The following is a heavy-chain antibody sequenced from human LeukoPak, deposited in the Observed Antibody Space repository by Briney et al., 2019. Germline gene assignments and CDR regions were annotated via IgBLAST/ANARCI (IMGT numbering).Heavy chain of an antibody. V-gene: IGHV4-4*02. J-gene: IGHJ4*02. CDR2: VHLSGAS. CDR1: GFTFSPYS. Sequence: GSLRLSCAASGFTFSPYSMNWVRQPPGKGLEWIGEVHLSGASNYNPSLKSRVSMSIDKSRNQLSLELTSVTAADTAIYYCARESGAFSPFGFWGQRTLVTVSS. D-gene: IGHD1-26*01. CDR3: ARESGAFSPFGF.